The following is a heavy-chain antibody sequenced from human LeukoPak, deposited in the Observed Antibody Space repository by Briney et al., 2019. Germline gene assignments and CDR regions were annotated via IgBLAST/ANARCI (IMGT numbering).Heavy chain of an antibody. J-gene: IGHJ4*02. CDR2: ISYDGSNE. D-gene: IGHD5-18*01. Sequence: GGSLRPSCAASGFTFSSYAIHWVRQAPGKGLEWVAVISYDGSNEFYADSVKGRFTISRDNSKNTLYLQMSSLRAEDTAVYYCARGHTAAMVFCDYWGQGTLVTVSS. V-gene: IGHV3-30*04. CDR1: GFTFSSYA. CDR3: ARGHTAAMVFCDY.